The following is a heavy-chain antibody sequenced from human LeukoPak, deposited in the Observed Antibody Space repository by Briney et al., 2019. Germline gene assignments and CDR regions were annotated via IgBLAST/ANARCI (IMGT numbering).Heavy chain of an antibody. Sequence: SETLSLTCAVSGGSISSTGYSWDWIRQPPGNGLEWIGYINFSGSTYYNPSLKSRVTISVDTSKNQFSLKLSSVTAADTAVYYCAREGGYSYGRPIDYWGQGTLVTVSS. J-gene: IGHJ4*02. CDR1: GGSISSTGYS. CDR3: AREGGYSYGRPIDY. D-gene: IGHD5-18*01. V-gene: IGHV4-30-4*07. CDR2: INFSGST.